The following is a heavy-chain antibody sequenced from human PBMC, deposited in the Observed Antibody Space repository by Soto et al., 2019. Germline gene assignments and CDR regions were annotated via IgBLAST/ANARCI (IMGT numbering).Heavy chain of an antibody. CDR1: GGSTSRHY. CDR3: ASGREATDFDY. CDR2: IYYSGST. V-gene: IGHV4-59*11. D-gene: IGHD1-1*01. Sequence: PSETLSLTCTVSGGSTSRHYWSWIRQPPGKGLEWIGYIYYSGSTNYNPSLKSRVTISVDTSKNQFSLKLSSVTAADTAVYYCASGREATDFDYWGQGTLVTVSS. J-gene: IGHJ4*02.